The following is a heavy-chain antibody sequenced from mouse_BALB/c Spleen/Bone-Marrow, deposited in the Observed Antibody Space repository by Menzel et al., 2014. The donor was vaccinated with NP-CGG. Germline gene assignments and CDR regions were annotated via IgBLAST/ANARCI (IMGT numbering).Heavy chain of an antibody. J-gene: IGHJ2*01. V-gene: IGHV5-6*02. Sequence: EVKLVDSGGDLVKPGGSPKLSCAASGFTFSNYGMSWVRQIPDKRLEWVATISSGGTYTFYPDSVKGRFTISRDNTKNTLTLQMTSLKSEDTAMYYCARRRDYDYFDYWGQGTTLTVSS. CDR1: GFTFSNYG. CDR2: ISSGGTYT. D-gene: IGHD2-4*01. CDR3: ARRRDYDYFDY.